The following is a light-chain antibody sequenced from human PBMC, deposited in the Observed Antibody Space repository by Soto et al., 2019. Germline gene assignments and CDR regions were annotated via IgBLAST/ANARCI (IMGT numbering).Light chain of an antibody. CDR2: AAS. J-gene: IGKJ1*01. V-gene: IGKV1-27*01. Sequence: DIQMTQSPSSLSASVGDRVTITCRASQGISNYLAWYQQKPGKVPKLLIYAASSLQSGGPSRFSGSGSETDFTLPISSLQPQAVATYYCQKYNSAPRAFGQGTKVEI. CDR1: QGISNY. CDR3: QKYNSAPRA.